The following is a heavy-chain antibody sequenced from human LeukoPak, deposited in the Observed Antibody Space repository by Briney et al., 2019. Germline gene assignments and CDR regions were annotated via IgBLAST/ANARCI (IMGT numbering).Heavy chain of an antibody. CDR3: ASGYDSSGDLFGY. J-gene: IGHJ4*02. D-gene: IGHD3-22*01. Sequence: SCKASGGTFSSYAMSWVRQAPGKGLEWVSAISGSGGSTYYADSVKGRFTISRDNSKNTLYLQMNSLRDEDTAVYYCASGYDSSGDLFGYWGQGTLVTVSS. V-gene: IGHV3-23*01. CDR2: ISGSGGST. CDR1: GGTFSSYA.